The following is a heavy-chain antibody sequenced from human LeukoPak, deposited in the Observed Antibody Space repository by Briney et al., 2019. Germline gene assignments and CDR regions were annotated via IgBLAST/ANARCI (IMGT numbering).Heavy chain of an antibody. J-gene: IGHJ4*02. CDR3: ARGIVATDENY. D-gene: IGHD5-12*01. Sequence: SETLSLTCTVSGGSISSSSYYWGWIRQPPGKGLEWIGSIYYSGSTYYNPSLKSRVTISVDTSKNQFSLKLSSVTAADTAVYYCARGIVATDENYWGQGTLVTVSS. CDR2: IYYSGST. V-gene: IGHV4-39*07. CDR1: GGSISSSSYY.